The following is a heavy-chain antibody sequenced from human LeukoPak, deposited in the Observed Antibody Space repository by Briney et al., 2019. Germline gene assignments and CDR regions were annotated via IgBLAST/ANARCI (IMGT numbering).Heavy chain of an antibody. CDR1: GDSVSSHSAS. CDR2: TYYRSEWYT. D-gene: IGHD6-19*01. J-gene: IGHJ4*02. CDR3: ASFHNYSSVSSFRDF. Sequence: SQTLSLTCAISGDSVSSHSASWNWIRQSPSRGLEWLGRTYYRSEWYTDCAVSVESRITINPDTSKNQFSLQLNPVTPEDTAVYYCASFHNYSSVSSFRDFWGQGTLVTVSS. V-gene: IGHV6-1*01.